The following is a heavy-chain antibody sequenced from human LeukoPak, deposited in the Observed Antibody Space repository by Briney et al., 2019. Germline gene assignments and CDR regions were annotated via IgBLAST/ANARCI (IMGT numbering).Heavy chain of an antibody. D-gene: IGHD3-3*01. V-gene: IGHV4-34*01. Sequence: SETLSLTCAVYGGSFSGYYWSWIRQPPGKGLEWIGEINHSGSTNYNPSLKSRVTISVDTSKNQFSLKLSSVTAADTAVYYCARVYYDFWSDYYIFPKAFDPWGQGTLVTVSS. CDR1: GGSFSGYY. CDR2: INHSGST. J-gene: IGHJ5*02. CDR3: ARVYYDFWSDYYIFPKAFDP.